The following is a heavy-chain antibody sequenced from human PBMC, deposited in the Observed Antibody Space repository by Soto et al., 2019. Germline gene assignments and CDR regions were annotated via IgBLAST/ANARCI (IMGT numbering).Heavy chain of an antibody. Sequence: QVQLVQSGAEVRKPGASVKVSRKASGYTFPNYGIIWVRQAPGQGLEWMAWISANNGNTKYAQKFQDRVTMTTDTSTTTAYMELRSLRSDDTAVYYCARLKQLVFMDVWGQGTTVTVSS. CDR1: GYTFPNYG. V-gene: IGHV1-18*01. J-gene: IGHJ6*02. CDR3: ARLKQLVFMDV. CDR2: ISANNGNT. D-gene: IGHD6-13*01.